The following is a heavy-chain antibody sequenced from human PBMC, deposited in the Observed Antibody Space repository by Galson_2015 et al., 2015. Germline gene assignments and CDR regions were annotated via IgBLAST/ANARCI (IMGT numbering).Heavy chain of an antibody. CDR2: INSDGSSI. J-gene: IGHJ5*02. CDR1: GFTFSTYW. Sequence: SLRLSCAASGFTFSTYWMHWVRQAPGKGLVWVSRINSDGSSITYADSVKGRFTISRDNAKNTLYLQMNSLRAEDTAVYYCASRHCSGGSCYSGLGSWGQGTLVTVSS. CDR3: ASRHCSGGSCYSGLGS. D-gene: IGHD2-15*01. V-gene: IGHV3-74*01.